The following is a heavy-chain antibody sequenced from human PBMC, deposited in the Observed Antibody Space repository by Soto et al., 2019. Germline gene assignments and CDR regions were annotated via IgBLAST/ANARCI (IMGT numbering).Heavy chain of an antibody. Sequence: PGGSLRLSCAASGFTFSSYGMHWVRQAPGKGLEWVAVISYDGSNKYYADSVKGRFTISRDNSKNTLYLQMNSLGAEDTAVYYCAKGMRFGEFGDYYYGMDVWGQGTTVTVSS. CDR1: GFTFSSYG. CDR2: ISYDGSNK. CDR3: AKGMRFGEFGDYYYGMDV. V-gene: IGHV3-30*18. D-gene: IGHD3-10*01. J-gene: IGHJ6*02.